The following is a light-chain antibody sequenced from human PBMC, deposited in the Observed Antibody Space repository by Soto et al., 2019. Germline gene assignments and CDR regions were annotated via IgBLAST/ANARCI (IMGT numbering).Light chain of an antibody. Sequence: DIQMTQSPSTLSASVGDRVIVTCRASQSISNWLAWYQQKPGKAPKLLIYDASTLEGGVPSRFRGSGSRTEFTLTINNLQTDDFATYYCQHYNSFSLTFGPGTKVEIK. J-gene: IGKJ1*01. CDR1: QSISNW. V-gene: IGKV1-5*01. CDR2: DAS. CDR3: QHYNSFSLT.